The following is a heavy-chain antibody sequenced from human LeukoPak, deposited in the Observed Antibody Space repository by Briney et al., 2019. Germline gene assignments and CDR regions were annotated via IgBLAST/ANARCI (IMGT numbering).Heavy chain of an antibody. Sequence: GRSLRLSCAASGFTFSSYGMHWVRQAPGKGLEWVAVIWYDGSNKYYADSVKGRFTISRDNAKNSLYLQMNSLRAEDTAVYYCARDGTYYFDYWGQGTLVTVSS. CDR3: ARDGTYYFDY. CDR2: IWYDGSNK. CDR1: GFTFSSYG. V-gene: IGHV3-33*01. D-gene: IGHD1-26*01. J-gene: IGHJ4*02.